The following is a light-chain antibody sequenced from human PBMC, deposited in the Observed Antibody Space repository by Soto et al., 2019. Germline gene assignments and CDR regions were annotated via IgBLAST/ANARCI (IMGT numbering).Light chain of an antibody. V-gene: IGLV1-44*01. CDR2: RTN. CDR3: AAWDDSLNGL. CDR1: SSNIGSNA. Sequence: QSVLTQPPSASGTPGQRVPISCSGSSSNIGSNAVNWYQQLPGTAPKLLIYRTNQRPSGVPDRFSGSKSGTSASLAISGLQSEDEADYYCAAWDDSLNGLFGGGTKLTV. J-gene: IGLJ2*01.